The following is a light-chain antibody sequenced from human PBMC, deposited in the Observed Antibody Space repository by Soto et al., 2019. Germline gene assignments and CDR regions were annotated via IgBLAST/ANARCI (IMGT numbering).Light chain of an antibody. CDR3: SSYTSISTLWV. CDR2: EVS. V-gene: IGLV2-14*01. CDR1: SSDVGGYNY. J-gene: IGLJ3*02. Sequence: QSALTQPASVSGSPGQSITMSCTGTSSDVGGYNYVSWYQQHPGKAPKLMIYEVSNRPSGVSNRFSGSKSGNTASLTISGLQAEDEADYYCSSYTSISTLWVFGGGTKVTVL.